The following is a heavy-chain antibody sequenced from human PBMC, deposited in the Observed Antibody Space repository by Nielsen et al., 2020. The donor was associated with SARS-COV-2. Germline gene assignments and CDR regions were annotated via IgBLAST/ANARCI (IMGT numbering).Heavy chain of an antibody. V-gene: IGHV1-3*01. CDR2: INAGNGNT. CDR3: ARQGPYSSSWYVVYYFDY. D-gene: IGHD6-13*01. CDR1: GYTFTSYA. J-gene: IGHJ4*02. Sequence: ASVKVSCKASGYTFTSYAMHWVRQAPGQRLEWMGWINAGNGNTKYSQKFQGRVTITRDTSASTAYMELSSLRSEDTAVYYCARQGPYSSSWYVVYYFDYWGQGTLVTVSS.